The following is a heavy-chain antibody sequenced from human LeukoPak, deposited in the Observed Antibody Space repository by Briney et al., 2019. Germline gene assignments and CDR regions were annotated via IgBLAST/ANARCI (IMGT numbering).Heavy chain of an antibody. Sequence: ASVKVSCKASGYTFTGYYMHWVRQAPGQGPEWMGWINPNSGDTIYSQKFQGRVTMTRDTSITTAYMELSRLTSDDTAMYYCAREEGFCRTTSCSAPFDYWGQGTLVTVSS. CDR2: INPNSGDT. D-gene: IGHD2-2*01. CDR1: GYTFTGYY. CDR3: AREEGFCRTTSCSAPFDY. J-gene: IGHJ4*02. V-gene: IGHV1-2*02.